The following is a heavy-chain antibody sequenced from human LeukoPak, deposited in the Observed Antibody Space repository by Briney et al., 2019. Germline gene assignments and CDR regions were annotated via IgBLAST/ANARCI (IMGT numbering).Heavy chain of an antibody. CDR3: AKEQMATAFDP. J-gene: IGHJ5*02. CDR1: GYTFTGYY. V-gene: IGHV1-2*02. CDR2: INPNSGGT. D-gene: IGHD5-24*01. Sequence: ASVKVSCKASGYTFTGYYMHWLRQAPGQGLEWMGWINPNSGGTKFAQKFQGRVTMTRDTSISTAYMELSRLRSDDTAVYYCAKEQMATAFDPWGQGTLVTVSS.